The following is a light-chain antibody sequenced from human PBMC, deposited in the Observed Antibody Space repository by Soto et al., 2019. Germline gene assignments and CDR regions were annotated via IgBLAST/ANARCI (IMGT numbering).Light chain of an antibody. CDR1: QSVSASY. Sequence: EIVLTQSPGTLSLSPGERVTLSCRASQSVSASYLGWYQQKSGQAPRLLIYATASRATGIPDRFSGSGSGTEFSLTISRLEPEDFAVYYCQQYGSSPLTFGGGTKVEIK. CDR3: QQYGSSPLT. J-gene: IGKJ4*01. V-gene: IGKV3-20*01. CDR2: ATA.